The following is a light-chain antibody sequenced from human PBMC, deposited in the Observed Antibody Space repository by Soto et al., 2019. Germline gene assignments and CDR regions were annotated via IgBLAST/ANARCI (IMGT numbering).Light chain of an antibody. CDR1: SEDINYA. Sequence: QYVLTQSPSASASLGASVKLTCTLSSEDINYAIAWHQQQPEKGPRYLMKLNSDGSHSKGDGIPDRFSGSSSGAKRYLTISSLQSEDEADYYCQTWGTGIWVFGGGTKVTL. CDR2: LNSDGSH. CDR3: QTWGTGIWV. J-gene: IGLJ3*02. V-gene: IGLV4-69*01.